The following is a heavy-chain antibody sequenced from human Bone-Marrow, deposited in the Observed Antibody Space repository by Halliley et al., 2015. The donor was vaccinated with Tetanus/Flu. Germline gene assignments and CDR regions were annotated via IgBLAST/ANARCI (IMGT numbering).Heavy chain of an antibody. CDR2: IYFSGNI. J-gene: IGHJ4*02. Sequence: TLSLTCTVSGGSLSDGPHYWSWIRQSPGKGLEWIGYIYFSGNINYNPSLQSRITMSIDTSKNQFSLRLNSVTAADTAVYYCARRIVGVTWYYFDYWGRGTLVTVSS. CDR1: GGSLSDGPHY. D-gene: IGHD1-26*01. V-gene: IGHV4-61*01. CDR3: ARRIVGVTWYYFDY.